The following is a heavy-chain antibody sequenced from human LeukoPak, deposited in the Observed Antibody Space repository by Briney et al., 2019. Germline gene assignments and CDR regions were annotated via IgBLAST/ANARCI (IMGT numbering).Heavy chain of an antibody. V-gene: IGHV3-21*01. CDR1: DFTFSSYT. Sequence: GGSLRLSCAASDFTFSSYTMNWVRQAPGKGLEWVSSISGSSTYIYYADSVEGRFTISRDNAKNSLYLQMNSLRAEDTAVYYCARGPDYFDYWGQGTLVTVSS. CDR3: ARGPDYFDY. CDR2: ISGSSTYI. J-gene: IGHJ4*02.